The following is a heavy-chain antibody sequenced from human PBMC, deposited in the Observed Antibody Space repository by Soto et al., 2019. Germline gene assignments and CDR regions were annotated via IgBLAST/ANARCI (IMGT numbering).Heavy chain of an antibody. J-gene: IGHJ6*02. Sequence: QVQLVQSGAEVKKPGASVKVSCKASGYTFTSYGISWVRQAPGQGLEWMGWISAYNGNTNYAQKLQGRVTMTTDTATSTAYMELRSLRSDDTAVYYCARVPREAAAASYYYYGMDVWGQGTTVTVSS. D-gene: IGHD6-13*01. CDR1: GYTFTSYG. V-gene: IGHV1-18*04. CDR3: ARVPREAAAASYYYYGMDV. CDR2: ISAYNGNT.